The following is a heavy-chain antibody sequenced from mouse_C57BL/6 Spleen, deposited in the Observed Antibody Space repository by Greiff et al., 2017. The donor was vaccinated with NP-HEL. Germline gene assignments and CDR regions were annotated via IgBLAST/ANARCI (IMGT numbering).Heavy chain of an antibody. Sequence: QVQLKESGPGLVAPSQSLSITCTVSGFSLTSYGVHWVRQPPGKGLEWLVVIWSDGSTTYNSALKSRLSISKDNSKSQVFLKMNSLQTDDTAMYYCARHGHYSNRYAMDYWGQGTSVTVSS. V-gene: IGHV2-6-1*01. CDR1: GFSLTSYG. J-gene: IGHJ4*01. CDR3: ARHGHYSNRYAMDY. D-gene: IGHD2-5*01. CDR2: IWSDGST.